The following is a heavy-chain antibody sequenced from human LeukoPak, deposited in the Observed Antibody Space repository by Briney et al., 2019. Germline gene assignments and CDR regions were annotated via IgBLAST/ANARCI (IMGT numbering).Heavy chain of an antibody. V-gene: IGHV3-33*01. CDR2: IWFDGNNK. D-gene: IGHD6-13*01. CDR1: GXTFSSYV. Sequence: PGRSLRLSCAASGXTFSSYVMHWVRQAPGKGLEWVTIIWFDGNNKYYADSVKGRFTISRDNSKNTLYLQMNSLRAEDTAVYYCASARPTSSWTAFDIWGQGTMVTVSS. J-gene: IGHJ3*02. CDR3: ASARPTSSWTAFDI.